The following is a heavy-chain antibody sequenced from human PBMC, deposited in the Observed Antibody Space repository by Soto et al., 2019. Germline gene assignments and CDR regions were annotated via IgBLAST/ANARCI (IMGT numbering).Heavy chain of an antibody. D-gene: IGHD2-15*01. CDR1: GDSVSSNSAA. V-gene: IGHV6-1*01. CDR3: ATEYYGSGGACYDGFDP. Sequence: SQTLSLTCAISGDSVSSNSAAWNWIRQSPSRGLEWLGRTYYRSKWYNEYAVSVRSRIIINTDTSKNHFSLQLNSVTPEDTAVYYCATEYYGSGGACYDGFDPWGQGTLVTVSS. CDR2: TYYRSKWYN. J-gene: IGHJ5*02.